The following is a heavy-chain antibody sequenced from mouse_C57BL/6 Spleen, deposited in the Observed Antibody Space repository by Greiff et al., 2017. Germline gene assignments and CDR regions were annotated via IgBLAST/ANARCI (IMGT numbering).Heavy chain of an antibody. V-gene: IGHV2-4*01. J-gene: IGHJ1*03. CDR3: AKGPLYWYFDV. CDR1: GFSLTSYG. CDR2: IWSGGST. Sequence: VQLKESGPGLVQPSQSLSITCTVSGFSLTSYGVHWVRQPPGKGLEWLGVIWSGGSTDYNAAFISRLSISKDNSKSQVFFKMNSLQADDTAIYYCAKGPLYWYFDVWGTGTTVTVSS.